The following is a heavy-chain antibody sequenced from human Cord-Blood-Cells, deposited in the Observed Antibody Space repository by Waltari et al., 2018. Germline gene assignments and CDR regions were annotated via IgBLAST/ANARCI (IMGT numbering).Heavy chain of an antibody. CDR2: INPRGGST. V-gene: IGHV1-46*01. J-gene: IGHJ4*02. CDR1: GYTFTSYY. Sequence: QVQLVQSGAEVKKPGASVKVSCKASGYTFTSYYMHWVRQAPGKGLEWMGIINPRGGSTSQEQKFRGRVTMTRDNSKGSVYMEVGSLRSGETALYYCARAKWVFGELYDYWGQGTLVTVSS. D-gene: IGHD3-10*02. CDR3: ARAKWVFGELYDY.